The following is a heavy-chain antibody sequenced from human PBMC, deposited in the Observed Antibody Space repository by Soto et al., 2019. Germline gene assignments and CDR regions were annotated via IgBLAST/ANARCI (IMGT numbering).Heavy chain of an antibody. Sequence: QVQLVQSGAEVKKPGSSVKVSCKASGVTFSSYTINWVRQAPGQGLEWMGRIIPILGITNYAQRFQGRVTITADKFTSTAYMELSSLRSEDTAVYYWAEDGWSADDYYYYDMDVWGHWTTVTVSS. J-gene: IGHJ6*02. D-gene: IGHD1-26*01. V-gene: IGHV1-69*02. CDR3: AEDGWSADDYYYYDMDV. CDR1: GVTFSSYT. CDR2: IIPILGIT.